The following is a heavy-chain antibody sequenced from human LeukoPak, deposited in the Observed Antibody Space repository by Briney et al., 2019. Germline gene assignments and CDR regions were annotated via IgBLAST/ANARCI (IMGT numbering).Heavy chain of an antibody. V-gene: IGHV3-9*01. J-gene: IGHJ4*02. CDR2: ISWNSDTI. Sequence: GGSLRLSCAASGFTFDDYAMHWVRQAPGKGLEWVSGISWNSDTIGYGDSVRGRFTISRDNAKNSLYLQMNSLRAEDTALYYCAKEHYFYDSTGPFDSWGQGILVTVSS. CDR3: AKEHYFYDSTGPFDS. D-gene: IGHD3-22*01. CDR1: GFTFDDYA.